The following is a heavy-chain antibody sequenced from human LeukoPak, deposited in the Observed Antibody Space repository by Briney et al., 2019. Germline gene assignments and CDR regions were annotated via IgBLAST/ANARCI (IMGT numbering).Heavy chain of an antibody. V-gene: IGHV3-21*01. D-gene: IGHD6-25*01. CDR2: LGGSSRSI. CDR1: GFTFSTYP. CDR3: ARELAEGFDY. Sequence: GGSLRLSCAASGFTFSTYPMNWVRQAPGKGPEWVSSLGGSSRSIYYADSVKGRFTISRDNAKNSLYLQMNSLRAEDTAVYYCARELAEGFDYWGQGTLVTVSS. J-gene: IGHJ4*02.